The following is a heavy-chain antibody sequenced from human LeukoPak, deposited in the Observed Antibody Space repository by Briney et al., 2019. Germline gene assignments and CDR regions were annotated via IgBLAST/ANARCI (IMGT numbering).Heavy chain of an antibody. CDR3: ARPKLRYFDWYDAFDI. Sequence: PGRSLRLSCAASGFTLSSQGMRWVRQAPGKGLEWVAVISYDGSNKYYADSVKGRFTISRDNSKNTLYLQMNSLRAEDTAVYYCARPKLRYFDWYDAFDIWGQGTMVTVSS. J-gene: IGHJ3*02. CDR2: ISYDGSNK. D-gene: IGHD3-9*01. CDR1: GFTLSSQG. V-gene: IGHV3-30*19.